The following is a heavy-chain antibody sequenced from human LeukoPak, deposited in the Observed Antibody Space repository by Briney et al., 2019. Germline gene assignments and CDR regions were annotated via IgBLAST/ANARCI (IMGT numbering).Heavy chain of an antibody. CDR2: IKKDGSEK. CDR1: GFTFSSYW. V-gene: IGHV3-7*01. CDR3: ARDGFGYSNHADAFDI. Sequence: GGSLRLSCAASGFTFSSYWMSWVRQAPGKGLEWVANIKKDGSEKYYVDSVKGRFTISRDNAKKSLYLQMNSLRAGDTALYYCARDGFGYSNHADAFDIWGQGTMVTVSS. D-gene: IGHD4-11*01. J-gene: IGHJ3*02.